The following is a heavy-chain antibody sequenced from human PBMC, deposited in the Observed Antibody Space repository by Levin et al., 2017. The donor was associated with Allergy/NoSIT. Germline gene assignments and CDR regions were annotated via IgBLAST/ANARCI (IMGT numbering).Heavy chain of an antibody. CDR3: AREHRNRLYGDYPYY. D-gene: IGHD4-17*01. V-gene: IGHV1-2*06. J-gene: IGHJ4*02. CDR1: GYTFTGYY. CDR2: INPNSGGT. Sequence: GESLKISCKASGYTFTGYYMHWVRQAPGQGLEWMGRINPNSGGTNYAQKFQGRVTMTRDTSISTAYMELSRLRSDDTAVYYCAREHRNRLYGDYPYYWGQGTLVTVSS.